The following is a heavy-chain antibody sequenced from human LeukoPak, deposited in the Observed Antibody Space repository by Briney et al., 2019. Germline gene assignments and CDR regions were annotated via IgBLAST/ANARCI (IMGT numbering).Heavy chain of an antibody. J-gene: IGHJ4*02. Sequence: GGSLRLSCAASGFTFSNHWMHWVRQTPEKGLVWVSNISPDGSRTDYADSVKGRFTISRDNAENTLYLQMNSLRAEDTAVYYCARDPYDYVWGSYRQQNYWYYFDYWGQGTLVTVSS. CDR3: ARDPYDYVWGSYRQQNYWYYFDY. D-gene: IGHD3-16*02. V-gene: IGHV3-74*01. CDR1: GFTFSNHW. CDR2: ISPDGSRT.